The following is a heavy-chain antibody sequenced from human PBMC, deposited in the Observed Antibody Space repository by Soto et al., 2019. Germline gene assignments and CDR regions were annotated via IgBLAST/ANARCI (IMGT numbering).Heavy chain of an antibody. V-gene: IGHV1-69*02. CDR3: RCLINGDSDVSEF. CDR2: IIPVLGVA. Sequence: QVQLVQSGAEVRKPGSSVKVSCKASGVTFSSYTISWVRQAPGQGLEWMGRIIPVLGVANYAPKFQGRLTIIADEPTSTVYIDLSSLRSEDTAMYYVRCLINGDSDVSEFWGQGTVITFSS. J-gene: IGHJ3*01. CDR1: GVTFSSYT.